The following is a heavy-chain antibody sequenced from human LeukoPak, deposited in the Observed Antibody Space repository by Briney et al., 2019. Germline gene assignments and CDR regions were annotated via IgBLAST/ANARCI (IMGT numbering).Heavy chain of an antibody. CDR3: ARDSSELLGGRIFDY. D-gene: IGHD1-26*01. V-gene: IGHV4-34*01. Sequence: SETLSLTCAVYGGSFSGYYWSWIRQPPGKGLEWIGEINHSGSTNYNPSLKSRVTISVDTSKNQFSLKLSSVTAADTAVYYCARDSSELLGGRIFDYWGQGTLVTVSS. J-gene: IGHJ4*02. CDR2: INHSGST. CDR1: GGSFSGYY.